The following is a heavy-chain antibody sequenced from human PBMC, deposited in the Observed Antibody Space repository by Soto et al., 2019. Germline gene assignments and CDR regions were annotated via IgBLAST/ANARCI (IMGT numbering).Heavy chain of an antibody. V-gene: IGHV4-30-2*01. CDR1: GGSISSGGYS. D-gene: IGHD6-19*01. CDR2: IYHSGST. Sequence: QLQLQESGSGLVKPSQTLSLTCAVSGGSISSGGYSWSWVRQPPGKGLEWIGYIYHSGSTYYNPSLKSRVTISVDRSKNQFSLKLSSVTAADTAVYYCARAGGLGAVAVDYWGQGTLVTVSS. CDR3: ARAGGLGAVAVDY. J-gene: IGHJ4*02.